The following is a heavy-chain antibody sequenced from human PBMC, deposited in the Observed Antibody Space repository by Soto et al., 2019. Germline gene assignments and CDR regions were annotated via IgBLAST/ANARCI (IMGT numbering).Heavy chain of an antibody. CDR3: ARHNYDSSGYYHYHYVMDV. D-gene: IGHD3-22*01. V-gene: IGHV4-34*01. CDR2: INHSGST. J-gene: IGHJ6*02. CDR1: GGSGGSFSGYY. Sequence: NPSETLSLTCAVYGGSGGSFSGYYWSWIRQPPGKGLEWIGEINHSGSTNYNPSLKSRVTISVDTSKNQFSLKLSSVTAADTAVYYCARHNYDSSGYYHYHYVMDVWGQGTTVTVSS.